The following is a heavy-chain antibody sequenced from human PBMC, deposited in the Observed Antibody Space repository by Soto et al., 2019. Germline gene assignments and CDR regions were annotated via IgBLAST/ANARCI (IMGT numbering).Heavy chain of an antibody. CDR3: EVTTGY. V-gene: IGHV1-8*01. CDR1: GYTFTDYD. Sequence: QVQVVQSRAEVKKPGASGKVSCKTSGYTFTDYDINWVRQATGQGLEWMGWVSPDSGNSGYAQQFQGRVTMTSDTSISTGYMELSNLRSEDTAMYYCEVTTGYWGQGTMVTVSS. J-gene: IGHJ4*02. CDR2: VSPDSGNS. D-gene: IGHD3-9*01.